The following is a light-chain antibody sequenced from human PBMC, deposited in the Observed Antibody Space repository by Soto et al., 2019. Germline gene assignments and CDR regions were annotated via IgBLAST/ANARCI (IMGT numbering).Light chain of an antibody. CDR3: AAWDDSLSAWV. CDR2: RSD. V-gene: IGLV1-44*01. Sequence: QSVLTQPPSASGTPGQRVTISCSGSSSNIGRNTVKWYRQLPGTAPKLLIGRSDQRPSGVPDRFSGSQSGTSASLAISGLQSEDEADYICAAWDDSLSAWVFGGGTKVTVL. J-gene: IGLJ3*02. CDR1: SSNIGRNT.